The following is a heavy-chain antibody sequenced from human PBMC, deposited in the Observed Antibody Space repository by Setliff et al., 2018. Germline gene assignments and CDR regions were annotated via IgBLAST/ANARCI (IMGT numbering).Heavy chain of an antibody. CDR2: ISPYNGHT. J-gene: IGHJ4*02. CDR3: SRLVRYCTATSCQRLSGGEF. Sequence: ASVKVSCKASGYTLSNSILSWVRQAPGQGLEWMGWISPYNGHTNSAQKLQGRVTMTTDTSTNTAYMELRSLRSDDTAVYFCSRLVRYCTATSCQRLSGGEFWGQGTLVTVSS. V-gene: IGHV1-18*01. D-gene: IGHD2-2*01. CDR1: GYTLSNSI.